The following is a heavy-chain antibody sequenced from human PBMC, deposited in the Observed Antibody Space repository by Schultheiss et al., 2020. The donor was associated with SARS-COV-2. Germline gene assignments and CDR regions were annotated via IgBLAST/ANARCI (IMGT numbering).Heavy chain of an antibody. Sequence: GVSLRLSCAASGFTFSSYSMNWVRQAPGKGLEWVSSISSSSSYIYYADSVKGRFTISRDNAKNSLYLQMNSLRAEDTAVYYCARALGYCSSTSCYDYWGQGTLVTVSS. V-gene: IGHV3-21*01. J-gene: IGHJ4*02. CDR3: ARALGYCSSTSCYDY. D-gene: IGHD2-2*01. CDR1: GFTFSSYS. CDR2: ISSSSSYI.